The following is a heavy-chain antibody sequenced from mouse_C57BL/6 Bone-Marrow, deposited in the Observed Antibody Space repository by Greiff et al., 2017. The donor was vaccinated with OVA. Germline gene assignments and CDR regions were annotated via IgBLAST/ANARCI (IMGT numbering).Heavy chain of an antibody. CDR1: GFTFSSYA. CDR3: AREREVDYDYAMDY. CDR2: ISDGGSYT. J-gene: IGHJ4*01. D-gene: IGHD2-4*01. Sequence: EVQVVESGGGLVKPGGSLKLSCAASGFTFSSYAMSWVRQTPEKRLEWVATISDGGSYTYYPDNVKGRFTISRDNAKNNLYLQMSHLKSEDTAMYYCAREREVDYDYAMDYWGQGTSVTVSS. V-gene: IGHV5-4*01.